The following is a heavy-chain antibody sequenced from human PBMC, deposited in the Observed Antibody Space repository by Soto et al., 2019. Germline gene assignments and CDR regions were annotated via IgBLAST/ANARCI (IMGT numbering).Heavy chain of an antibody. CDR1: GNTVPNYA. CDR2: INGGNGNT. J-gene: IGHJ4*02. CDR3: ARGVYYGSGSYYPLFDY. Sequence: ASVKVSCKASGNTVPNYAIHWVRQAPGQRLEWMGWINGGNGNTYYSENFQGRVTITRDTSASTAYMELSSLRSEDTAVYYCARGVYYGSGSYYPLFDYWGQGTLVTVSS. V-gene: IGHV1-3*01. D-gene: IGHD3-10*01.